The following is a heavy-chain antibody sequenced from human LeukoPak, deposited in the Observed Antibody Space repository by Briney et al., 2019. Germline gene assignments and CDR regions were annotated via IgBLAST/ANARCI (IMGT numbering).Heavy chain of an antibody. Sequence: PGGSLRLSCTASGFTFGDYAISWVRQAPGKGLEWVGFTKSKAYGGTIEYAAAVKGRFTISRDDSKSIAYLQMNSLKTEDTAMYYCTKDVLRTYSLVGCHHWGQGTLVTVSS. D-gene: IGHD1-26*01. CDR1: GFTFGDYA. V-gene: IGHV3-49*04. J-gene: IGHJ1*01. CDR3: TKDVLRTYSLVGCHH. CDR2: TKSKAYGGTI.